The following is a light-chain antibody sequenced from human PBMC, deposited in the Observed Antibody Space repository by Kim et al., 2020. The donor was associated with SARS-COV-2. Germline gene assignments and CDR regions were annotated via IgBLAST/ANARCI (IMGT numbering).Light chain of an antibody. CDR1: QSVSSIY. CDR3: QQYGSSPWT. Sequence: SPGERATLSFRASQSVSSIYLDWYQQKPGQAPRLLIYGASSRATGIPDRFSGSGSGTDFSLTISRLEPEDFAVYYCQQYGSSPWTFGQGTKVDIK. J-gene: IGKJ1*01. V-gene: IGKV3-20*01. CDR2: GAS.